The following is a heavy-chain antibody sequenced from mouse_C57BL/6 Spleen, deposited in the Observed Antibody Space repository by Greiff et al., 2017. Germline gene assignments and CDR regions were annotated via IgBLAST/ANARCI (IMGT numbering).Heavy chain of an antibody. J-gene: IGHJ2*01. CDR1: GYAFSSSW. CDR2: IYPGDGDT. Sequence: QVHVKQSGPELVKPGASVKISCKASGYAFSSSWMNWVKQRPGKGLEWIGRIYPGDGDTNYNGKFKGKATLTADKSSSTAYMQLSSLTSEDSAVYFCARGGLPYFDYWGQGTTLTVSS. CDR3: ARGGLPYFDY. D-gene: IGHD3-1*01. V-gene: IGHV1-82*01.